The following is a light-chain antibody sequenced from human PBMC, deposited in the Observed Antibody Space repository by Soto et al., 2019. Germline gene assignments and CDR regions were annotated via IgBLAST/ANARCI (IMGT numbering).Light chain of an antibody. J-gene: IGKJ1*01. Sequence: IQLTQSPSSLSASVGDRVTITCRASQDISTYLAWYQQKPGKAPKLLIYAASTVQSGVPSRISGSGSGTDFTLTISSLQPEEFATYSCQQLNSYPWTFGQGTKLEIK. CDR2: AAS. CDR1: QDISTY. V-gene: IGKV1-9*01. CDR3: QQLNSYPWT.